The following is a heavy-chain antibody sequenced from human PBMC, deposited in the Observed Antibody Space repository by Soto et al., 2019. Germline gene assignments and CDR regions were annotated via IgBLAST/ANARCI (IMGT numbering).Heavy chain of an antibody. CDR2: IFHDGTA. V-gene: IGHV4-4*02. J-gene: IGHJ5*02. D-gene: IGHD6-6*01. CDR1: GVSLTSGNW. Sequence: SETLSLTCAVSGVSLTSGNWWTWVRQSPQRGLEYIGEIFHDGTANYYPSFERRVAMSVDTSRNQFSLKLTSVTAADTAVYYCARGLYSSSSWFDPWGQGTLVTVSS. CDR3: ARGLYSSSSWFDP.